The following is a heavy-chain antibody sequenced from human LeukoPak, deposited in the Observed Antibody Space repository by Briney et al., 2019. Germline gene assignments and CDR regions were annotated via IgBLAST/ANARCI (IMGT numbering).Heavy chain of an antibody. CDR2: IRGSGSVT. CDR1: GFTFSTYA. D-gene: IGHD6-13*01. V-gene: IGHV3-23*01. Sequence: SGGSLRLSCAASGFTFSTYAMSWVRQAPGKGLEWVAAIRGSGSVTYAADSVKGRFTISRDNSKNTLYLQMNSLRAEDTAVYYCAKAPKQQLVLLAFDIWGQGTMVTVSS. CDR3: AKAPKQQLVLLAFDI. J-gene: IGHJ3*02.